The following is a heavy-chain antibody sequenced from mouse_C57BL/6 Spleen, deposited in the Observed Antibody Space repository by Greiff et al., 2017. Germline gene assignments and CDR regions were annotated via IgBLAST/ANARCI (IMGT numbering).Heavy chain of an antibody. CDR1: GYTFTGYW. V-gene: IGHV1-9*01. CDR2: LLPGSGST. Sequence: QVQLQQSGAELMKPGASVKLSCKATGYTFTGYWIEWVKQRPGHGLEWIGELLPGSGSTNYNETFKGKATFTADTSSNTAYMQLSSLTTEDSAIYYCARTGGDYDYGGRGAMDYWGQGTSVTVAS. D-gene: IGHD2-4*01. J-gene: IGHJ4*01. CDR3: ARTGGDYDYGGRGAMDY.